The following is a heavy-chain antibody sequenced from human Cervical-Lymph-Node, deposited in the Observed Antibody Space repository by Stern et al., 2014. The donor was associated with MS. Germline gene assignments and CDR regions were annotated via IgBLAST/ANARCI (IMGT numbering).Heavy chain of an antibody. CDR2: IWHDGSIK. CDR3: ARGGLWGAYAPMDV. Sequence: VHLVESGGGVVQPGRSLRLSCAASGFPFRSYGMHWVRQAPGKGLEWVTVIWHDGSIKQYADSVMGRFTISKDNDRSTLHLQMNSLRAEDTAVYYCARGGLWGAYAPMDVWGQGTTVTVSS. D-gene: IGHD3-16*01. J-gene: IGHJ6*02. V-gene: IGHV3-33*01. CDR1: GFPFRSYG.